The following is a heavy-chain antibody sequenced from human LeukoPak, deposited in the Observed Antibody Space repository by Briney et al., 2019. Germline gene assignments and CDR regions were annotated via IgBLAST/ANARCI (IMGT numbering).Heavy chain of an antibody. CDR3: ATLTVRGVINI. V-gene: IGHV3-15*01. Sequence: VGSLRLSCAASGFTFSNTWMNWVRQAPGKGRGWVGRMQSKTDGGTTEYAAPVKGGFTISRDDSKTTLYLQMNSLKTEDTAVYYCATLTVRGVINIWGQGTLVTVSS. J-gene: IGHJ4*02. CDR2: MQSKTDGGTT. D-gene: IGHD3-10*01. CDR1: GFTFSNTW.